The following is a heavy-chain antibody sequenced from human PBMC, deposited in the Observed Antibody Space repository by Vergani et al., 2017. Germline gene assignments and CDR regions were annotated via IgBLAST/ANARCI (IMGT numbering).Heavy chain of an antibody. CDR2: INPNSGGT. Sequence: QVQLVQSGAEVKKPGASVKVSCKASGDTFTGYYMHWVRQAPGQGLEWMGWINPNSGGTNYAQKFQGRVTMTRDTSISTAYMELSRLRSDDTAVYYCARDRRIAAAGTSWFDPWGQGTLVTVSS. CDR1: GDTFTGYY. V-gene: IGHV1-2*02. CDR3: ARDRRIAAAGTSWFDP. D-gene: IGHD6-13*01. J-gene: IGHJ5*02.